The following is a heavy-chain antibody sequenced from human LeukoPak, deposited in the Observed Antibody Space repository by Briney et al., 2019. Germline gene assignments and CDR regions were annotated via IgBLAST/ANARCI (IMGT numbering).Heavy chain of an antibody. CDR3: ARDSGADGGSPDP. V-gene: IGHV1-18*01. Sequence: ASVKVSCKASGYTFTNYGLSWVRQAPGQGLEWMGWISTYNDNTNYAQRFQGRVTMTTDTSTSTAYMELRSLRSDDTAVYYCARDSGADGGSPDPWGQGTLVTVSS. J-gene: IGHJ5*02. CDR1: GYTFTNYG. D-gene: IGHD2-15*01. CDR2: ISTYNDNT.